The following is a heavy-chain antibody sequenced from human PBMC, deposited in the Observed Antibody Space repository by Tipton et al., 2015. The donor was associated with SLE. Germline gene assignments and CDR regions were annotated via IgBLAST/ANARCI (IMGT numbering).Heavy chain of an antibody. Sequence: SLRLSCETSGFTFSSHPMHWVRQAPGKGLEWVAAISYDGRNKFYTDSVKGRFTLSRDNSMNTLYLQMNRLRGEDAAVYYCARDQGVVMNPAYFFDHWGRGTLVTVAS. J-gene: IGHJ4*02. CDR1: GFTFSSHP. CDR3: ARDQGVVMNPAYFFDH. V-gene: IGHV3-30*04. D-gene: IGHD3-3*01. CDR2: ISYDGRNK.